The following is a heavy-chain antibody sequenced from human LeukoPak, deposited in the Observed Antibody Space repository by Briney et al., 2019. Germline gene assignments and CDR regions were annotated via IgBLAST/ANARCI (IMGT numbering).Heavy chain of an antibody. CDR1: GFTFSSFS. Sequence: TGGSLRLSCTASGFTFSSFSMNWVRQAPGKGLEWVSSISSNGVYMYYADSVKGRFTISRDNAKNSLYLQMNSLGADDTAVYYCARDPDCSGGSCYGDGVYWGQGTLVTVSS. CDR2: ISSNGVYM. V-gene: IGHV3-21*01. D-gene: IGHD2-15*01. CDR3: ARDPDCSGGSCYGDGVY. J-gene: IGHJ4*02.